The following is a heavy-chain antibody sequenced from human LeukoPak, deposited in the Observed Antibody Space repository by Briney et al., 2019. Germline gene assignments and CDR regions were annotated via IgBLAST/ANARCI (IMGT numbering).Heavy chain of an antibody. Sequence: GGSLRLSCAASGFTFSSYSMNWVRQAPGKGLEWVSSISSSSTYINYADSVKGRFTISRDNARNSLYMQMNSLRAEDTAVYYCGRNRFGWLPPTSWGRGPLVTVSP. D-gene: IGHD3-9*01. V-gene: IGHV3-21*01. J-gene: IGHJ5*02. CDR2: ISSSSTYI. CDR3: GRNRFGWLPPTS. CDR1: GFTFSSYS.